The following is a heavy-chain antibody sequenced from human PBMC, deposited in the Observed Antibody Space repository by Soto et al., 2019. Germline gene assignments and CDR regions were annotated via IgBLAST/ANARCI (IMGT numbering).Heavy chain of an antibody. CDR2: IYYSGST. CDR3: ARENGITMVRGVFISDYSSDMDA. CDR1: GGSISSYY. V-gene: IGHV4-59*12. D-gene: IGHD3-10*01. Sequence: SETLSLTCTVSGGSISSYYWSWIRQPPGKGLEWIGDIYYSGSTNYNPSLKSRGTISVDTSKNQFSLKLSSVTAADTAVYYCARENGITMVRGVFISDYSSDMDAWAQGTTVPVSS. J-gene: IGHJ6*02.